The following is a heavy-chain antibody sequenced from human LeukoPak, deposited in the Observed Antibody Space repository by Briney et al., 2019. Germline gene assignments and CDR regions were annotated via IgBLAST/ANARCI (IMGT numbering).Heavy chain of an antibody. CDR3: APLDCSSTGCYSG. CDR1: GFTFGDFG. D-gene: IGHD2-2*02. J-gene: IGHJ4*03. CDR2: INWNGGST. V-gene: IGHV3-20*04. Sequence: GGSLRLSCAASGFTFGDFGMSWDRHAPGKGLEWVSDINWNGGSTGYADSMKGRPTLSRHNAKNSLYLQMNSLRAEDTALYYCAPLDCSSTGCYSGWGHGTLVTVSS.